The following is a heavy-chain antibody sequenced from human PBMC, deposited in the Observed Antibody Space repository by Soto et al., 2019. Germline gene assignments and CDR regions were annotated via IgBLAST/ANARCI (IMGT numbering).Heavy chain of an antibody. CDR3: ATRAEYYDFWSGYYGA. Sequence: PWESLKISCKGSGYSFSTSWIGWVRQMSGKGLEWMGTIYPSDSDTRYSPSFQGQVIISADKSTSTAYRQWRSLKASDTAMYYCATRAEYYDFWSGYYGAWGQGTLVTVSS. J-gene: IGHJ5*02. CDR1: GYSFSTSW. V-gene: IGHV5-51*01. D-gene: IGHD3-3*01. CDR2: IYPSDSDT.